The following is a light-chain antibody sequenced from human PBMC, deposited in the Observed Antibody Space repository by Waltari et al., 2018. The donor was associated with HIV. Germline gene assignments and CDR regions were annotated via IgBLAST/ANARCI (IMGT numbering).Light chain of an antibody. CDR1: QSVSNS. Sequence: EIVMTQSPATLSVSPGGRATLSCRASQSVSNSLVWYQQRPGQAPRLLIYGASTRATGIPGRFSGSGSGTEFTLTINSLQSEDFAVYYCQQYNSWPRTFVQGTKVEVK. V-gene: IGKV3-15*01. CDR3: QQYNSWPRT. CDR2: GAS. J-gene: IGKJ1*01.